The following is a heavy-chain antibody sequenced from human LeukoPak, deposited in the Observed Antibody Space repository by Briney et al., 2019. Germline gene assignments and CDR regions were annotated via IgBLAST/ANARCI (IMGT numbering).Heavy chain of an antibody. Sequence: PGGSLRLSCAASGFNFSSYAMHSVRQAPGKGLEYVSAISSNWGSTYYANSVKGRFTISTDNSKNTLYLQVGSLRAEDMAVYYCASSHKRWLQLIYFDYWGQGTLVTVSS. CDR3: ASSHKRWLQLIYFDY. CDR2: ISSNWGST. CDR1: GFNFSSYA. D-gene: IGHD5-24*01. V-gene: IGHV3-64*01. J-gene: IGHJ4*02.